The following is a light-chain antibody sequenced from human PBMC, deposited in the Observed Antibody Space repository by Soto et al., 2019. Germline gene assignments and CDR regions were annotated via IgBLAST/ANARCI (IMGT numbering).Light chain of an antibody. CDR1: QGISSY. CDR3: QQYYSYPFT. Sequence: AIRMTQSPSSFSASTGDRVTITSRARQGISSYLAWYQQKPGKAPKLLIYAASTLQSGVPSRFSGSGSGTDFTLTISCLQSEDFATYYCQQYYSYPFTFGPGTKVDIK. J-gene: IGKJ3*01. CDR2: AAS. V-gene: IGKV1-8*01.